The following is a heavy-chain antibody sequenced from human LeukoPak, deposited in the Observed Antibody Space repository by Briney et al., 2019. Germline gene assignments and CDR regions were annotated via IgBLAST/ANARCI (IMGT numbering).Heavy chain of an antibody. CDR1: GGSISSGSCY. CDR2: IYTSGST. CDR3: ARDDCSSTSCYTW. V-gene: IGHV4-61*02. D-gene: IGHD2-2*02. Sequence: SETLSLTCTVSGGSISSGSCYWSWIRQPAGKGLEWIGRIYTSGSTNYNPSLKSRVTISVDTSKNQFSLKLSSVTAADTAVYYCARDDCSSTSCYTWWGQGTLVTVSS. J-gene: IGHJ4*02.